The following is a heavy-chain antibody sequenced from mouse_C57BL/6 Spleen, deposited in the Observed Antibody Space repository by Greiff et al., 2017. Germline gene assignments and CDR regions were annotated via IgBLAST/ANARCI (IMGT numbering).Heavy chain of an antibody. D-gene: IGHD1-1*01. CDR2: IYWDDDK. CDR3: ARRAYYYGSSYGGSYYAMDY. J-gene: IGHJ4*01. Sequence: QVTLKESGPGILQSSQTLSLSCSFSGFSLSTSGMGVSWIRQPSGKGLEWLAHIYWDDDKRYNPSLKSRLTISKDTSRNQVFLKITSVDTADTATYYCARRAYYYGSSYGGSYYAMDYWGQGTSVTVSS. CDR1: GFSLSTSGMG. V-gene: IGHV8-12*01.